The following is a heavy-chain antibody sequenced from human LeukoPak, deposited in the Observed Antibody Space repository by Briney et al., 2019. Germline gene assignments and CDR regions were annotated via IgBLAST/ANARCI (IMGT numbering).Heavy chain of an antibody. Sequence: GGSLRLSCAASGFTFSSYSMNWVRQAPGKGLEWVSSISSSSSYIYYADSVKGRLTISRDNAKNSLYLQMNSLRAEDTAVYYCARDGWYYYGSGNVYGMDVWGQGTTVTVSS. CDR3: ARDGWYYYGSGNVYGMDV. CDR2: ISSSSSYI. V-gene: IGHV3-21*01. CDR1: GFTFSSYS. J-gene: IGHJ6*02. D-gene: IGHD3-10*01.